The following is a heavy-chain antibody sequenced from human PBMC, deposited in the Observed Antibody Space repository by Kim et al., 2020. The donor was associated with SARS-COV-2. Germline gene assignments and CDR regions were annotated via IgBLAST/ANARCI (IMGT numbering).Heavy chain of an antibody. J-gene: IGHJ6*02. D-gene: IGHD1-1*01. V-gene: IGHV6-1*01. CDR3: ARDYTTGTTWGGAYYYYGMDV. CDR1: GDSVSSNSAA. Sequence: SQTLSLTCAISGDSVSSNSAAWNWIRQSPSRGLEWLGRTYYRSKWYNDYAVSVKSRITINPDTSKNQFSLQLNSVTPEDTTVYYCARDYTTGTTWGGAYYYYGMDVWGQGTTVTVSS. CDR2: TYYRSKWYN.